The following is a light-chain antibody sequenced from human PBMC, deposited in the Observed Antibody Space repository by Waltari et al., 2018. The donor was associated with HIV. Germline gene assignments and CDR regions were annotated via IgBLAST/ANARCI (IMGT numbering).Light chain of an antibody. CDR1: QSVLYNSNNKSY. Sequence: DIVMTQSPDSLAVSLGERATINCKSSQSVLYNSNNKSYIAWYQQKPGQPPKLLIYWASTRESGVPDRFSGSGSGTDFTLTISSLQAEDVAVYYCQQYYSTPLTFGRGTKVEIK. J-gene: IGKJ4*01. V-gene: IGKV4-1*01. CDR2: WAS. CDR3: QQYYSTPLT.